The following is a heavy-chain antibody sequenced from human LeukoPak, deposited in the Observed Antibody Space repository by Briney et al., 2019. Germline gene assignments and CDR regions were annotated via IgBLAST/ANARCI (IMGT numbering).Heavy chain of an antibody. CDR3: ARDFTDSGSSLVYYYYYYMDV. D-gene: IGHD1-26*01. CDR1: GGSISSYY. CDR2: IYSSGST. Sequence: PSETLSLTCTVSGGSISSYYWSWIRQPAGKGLEWIGRIYSSGSTNYNPSLKSRVTMSVDTSKNQFSLKLSSVTAADTAMYYCARDFTDSGSSLVYYYYYYMDVWGRGTTVTVSS. V-gene: IGHV4-4*07. J-gene: IGHJ6*03.